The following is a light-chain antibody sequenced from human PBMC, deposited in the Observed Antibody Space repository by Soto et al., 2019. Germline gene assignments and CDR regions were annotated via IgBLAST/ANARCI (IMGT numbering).Light chain of an antibody. CDR3: SSYTSSSTLALYV. CDR2: TTN. Sequence: QSVLTQPHSASGTPGQRVTISCSGSSSNIGTSSVHWFQQLPGTAPKLLISTTNQRPSGVPERFSGSKSGTSASLAISGLQSEDEADYYCSSYTSSSTLALYVFGTGTKVTVL. J-gene: IGLJ1*01. V-gene: IGLV1-44*01. CDR1: SSNIGTSS.